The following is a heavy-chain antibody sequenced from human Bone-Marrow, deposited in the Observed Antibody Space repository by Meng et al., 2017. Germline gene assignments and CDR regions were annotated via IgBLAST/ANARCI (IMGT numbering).Heavy chain of an antibody. V-gene: IGHV4-59*01. D-gene: IGHD3-9*01. CDR1: GGSISSYY. CDR3: ARLRTYYDILTGQFTQYYFDY. Sequence: SETLSLTCTVSGGSISSYYWSWIRQPPGKGLEWIGYIYYSGSTNYNPSLKSRVTISVDTSKNQFSLKLSSVTAADTAVYYCARLRTYYDILTGQFTQYYFDYWGQGKQVNGAS. J-gene: IGHJ4*01. CDR2: IYYSGST.